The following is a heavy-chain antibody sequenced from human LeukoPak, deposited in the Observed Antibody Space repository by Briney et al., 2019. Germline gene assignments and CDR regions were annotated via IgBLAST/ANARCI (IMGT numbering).Heavy chain of an antibody. V-gene: IGHV3-30*18. D-gene: IGHD5-24*01. J-gene: IGHJ4*02. Sequence: GGSLRLSRAASGFTFSSYGMHWVRQAPGKGLEWVAVMSFDGSSEYYADSVQGRFTVARDNSKNTMYLQMNSLRAEDTAVYYCAKDFRDGYNHPSYYFDSWGQGTLVTVSS. CDR1: GFTFSSYG. CDR3: AKDFRDGYNHPSYYFDS. CDR2: MSFDGSSE.